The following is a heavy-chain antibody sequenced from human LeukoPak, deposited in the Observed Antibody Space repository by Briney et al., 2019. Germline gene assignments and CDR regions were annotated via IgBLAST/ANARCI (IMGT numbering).Heavy chain of an antibody. D-gene: IGHD2-15*01. CDR1: GFTFSSYA. CDR2: ISGSGGT. Sequence: GGSLRLSCAASGFTFSSYAMSWVRQAPGKGLEWVSGISGSGGTYYADSVKGRFTISRDNSKNTLYLQMNSLRVEDTAVHYCAKAPYCSGVSCYLYYFDDWGQGTLVTVSS. CDR3: AKAPYCSGVSCYLYYFDD. J-gene: IGHJ4*02. V-gene: IGHV3-23*01.